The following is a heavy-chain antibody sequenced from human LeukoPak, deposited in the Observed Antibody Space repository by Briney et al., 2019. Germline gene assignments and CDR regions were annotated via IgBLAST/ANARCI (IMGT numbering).Heavy chain of an antibody. J-gene: IGHJ4*02. D-gene: IGHD5-12*01. CDR1: GGSISSYY. CDR3: ARAKRGYSGYDFGY. Sequence: PSETLSLTCTVSGGSISSYYWSWIRQPPGKGLEWVGYIYYSGGTNYNPSLRSRVTISVDTSKNQFSLKLSSVTAADTAVYYCARAKRGYSGYDFGYWGQGTLVTVSS. V-gene: IGHV4-59*01. CDR2: IYYSGGT.